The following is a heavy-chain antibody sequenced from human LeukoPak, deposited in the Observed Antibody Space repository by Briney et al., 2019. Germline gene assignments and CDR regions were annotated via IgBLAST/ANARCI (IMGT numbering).Heavy chain of an antibody. D-gene: IGHD2-2*01. CDR2: ISGSGGST. CDR1: GFTFSSYG. Sequence: GGSLRLSCAASGFTFSSYGMSWVRQAPGKGLEWVSAISGSGGSTYYADSVKGRFTISRDNSKNTLYLQMNSLRAEDTAVYYCAKDPEIVVVPAATFLDYWGQGTLVTVSS. CDR3: AKDPEIVVVPAATFLDY. J-gene: IGHJ4*02. V-gene: IGHV3-23*01.